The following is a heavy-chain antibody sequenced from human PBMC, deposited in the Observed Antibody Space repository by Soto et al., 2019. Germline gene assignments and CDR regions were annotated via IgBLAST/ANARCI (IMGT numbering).Heavy chain of an antibody. J-gene: IGHJ5*02. CDR2: IYPSDSKT. V-gene: IGHV5-51*01. CDR1: GYTFVNYW. Sequence: GESLKISCKGSGYTFVNYWLVWVRQIPGKGLEWMGIIYPSDSKTKYGPPFQGQVTMSVDKSIDTAYLQWSSLKASDTGMYYCARGNVANWLDPWGQGTLVTV. CDR3: ARGNVANWLDP.